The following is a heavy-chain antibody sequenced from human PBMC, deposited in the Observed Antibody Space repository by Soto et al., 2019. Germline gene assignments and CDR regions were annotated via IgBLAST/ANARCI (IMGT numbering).Heavy chain of an antibody. V-gene: IGHV4-39*01. J-gene: IGHJ6*02. CDR3: ARGLPHYYDSSGYYAADRPGYYYYGMDV. D-gene: IGHD3-22*01. Sequence: PSETLSLTCTVSGDSISSSTYYWGWIRQPPGKGLEWIGSLFYSGNTYYNPSLKSRVTLSIDTSKNQFSLKLNSVTAADTAVYYCARGLPHYYDSSGYYAADRPGYYYYGMDVWGQGTTVT. CDR2: LFYSGNT. CDR1: GDSISSSTYY.